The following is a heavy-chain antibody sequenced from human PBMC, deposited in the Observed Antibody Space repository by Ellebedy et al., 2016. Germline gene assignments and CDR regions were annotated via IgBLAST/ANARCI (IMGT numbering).Heavy chain of an antibody. CDR3: AREGKQWLASFDY. Sequence: GESLKISCAASRFIFSSYAIHWVRQAPGKGLEWVAVMSYAGSNKAYADSVKGRITISRDNSKNTLYLQMNSLRAEDTAVYYCAREGKQWLASFDYWGQGTLVTVSS. D-gene: IGHD6-19*01. J-gene: IGHJ4*02. CDR1: RFIFSSYA. CDR2: MSYAGSNK. V-gene: IGHV3-30-3*01.